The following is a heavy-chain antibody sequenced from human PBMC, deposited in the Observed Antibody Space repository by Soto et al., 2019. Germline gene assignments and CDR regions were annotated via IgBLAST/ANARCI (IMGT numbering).Heavy chain of an antibody. J-gene: IGHJ6*02. CDR2: IYHSGST. D-gene: IGHD6-13*01. V-gene: IGHV4-4*02. CDR1: GGSISSSDW. Sequence: QVQLQESGPGLVKPSGTLSLTCDVSGGSISSSDWWSWVRQPPGKGLEWIGGIYHSGSTNYNPSLKSRVTISVDKSENHFSLRLSSVTAADTAVYYCARNLGIVAAGRGRSYYYGMDVWGQGTTVTVSS. CDR3: ARNLGIVAAGRGRSYYYGMDV.